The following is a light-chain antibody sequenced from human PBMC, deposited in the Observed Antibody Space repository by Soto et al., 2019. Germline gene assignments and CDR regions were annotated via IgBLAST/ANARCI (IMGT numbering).Light chain of an antibody. J-gene: IGLJ2*01. Sequence: QSVLTQPPSASGTPGQRVTISCSGSSSNIGSNSVNWYQQFPGTAPKVLIYRSIQRPSGVPDRFSGSKAGTSASLAISGLQSEDEGYYYCAAWDDSLYGVVFGGGTKLTLL. CDR2: RSI. CDR3: AAWDDSLYGVV. CDR1: SSNIGSNS. V-gene: IGLV1-44*01.